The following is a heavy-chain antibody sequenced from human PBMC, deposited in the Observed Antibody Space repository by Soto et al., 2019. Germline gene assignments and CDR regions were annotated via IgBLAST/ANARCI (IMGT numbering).Heavy chain of an antibody. Sequence: QVQLVESGGGVVQPGRSLRLSCAASGFAFSSYGMHWVRQTPGKGLEWVALICYGGSNKYYADSVKGRFTIPRDNSNNTLYLQMHSLRAEDTAVYFCARSPPGVAGRYYFDFWGQGTLVTVSS. CDR3: ARSPPGVAGRYYFDF. CDR2: ICYGGSNK. V-gene: IGHV3-33*01. CDR1: GFAFSSYG. J-gene: IGHJ4*02. D-gene: IGHD6-6*01.